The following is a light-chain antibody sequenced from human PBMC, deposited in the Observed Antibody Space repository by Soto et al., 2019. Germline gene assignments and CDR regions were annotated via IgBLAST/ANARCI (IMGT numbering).Light chain of an antibody. CDR2: AAS. Sequence: DIQMTQSPSSLSASVGDRVTITCRARQSINTYLNWYQQKPGKVPKLLIFAASSLQSGVPSRFSGSGSGTDFTLTINSLQPEDFATYYCQQSYSSLYTFGQGTKLEIK. J-gene: IGKJ2*01. CDR1: QSINTY. CDR3: QQSYSSLYT. V-gene: IGKV1-39*01.